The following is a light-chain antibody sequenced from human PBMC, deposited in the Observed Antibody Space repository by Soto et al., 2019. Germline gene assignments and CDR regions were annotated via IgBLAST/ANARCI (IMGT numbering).Light chain of an antibody. V-gene: IGKV3-20*01. CDR2: GAS. CDR1: QSVSSSY. CDR3: QQYDSSPKT. Sequence: EIVMTQSPATLSVSPGERATLSCRASQSVSSSYLAWYQQKPGQAPRLLIYGASSRATDIPDRFSGSGSGTDFTLTISRLEPEDFAVYYCQQYDSSPKTFGQGTKVDIK. J-gene: IGKJ1*01.